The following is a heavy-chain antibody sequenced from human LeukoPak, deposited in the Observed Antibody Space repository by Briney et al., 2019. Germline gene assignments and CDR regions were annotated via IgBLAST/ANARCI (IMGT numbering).Heavy chain of an antibody. CDR1: GGSMSGQF. Sequence: SETLSLTCTVSGGSMSGQFWSWFRQPPGKGLEWIGYVHSSGSTNYNPSLKSRVTISVDTSKNQFSLKLSSVTAADTAVYYCARDKVVHDAFDIWGQGTMVTVSS. CDR3: ARDKVVHDAFDI. J-gene: IGHJ3*02. CDR2: VHSSGST. V-gene: IGHV4-59*11. D-gene: IGHD2-15*01.